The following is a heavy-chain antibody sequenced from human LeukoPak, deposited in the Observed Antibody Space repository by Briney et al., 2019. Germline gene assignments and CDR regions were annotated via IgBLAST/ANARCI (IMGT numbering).Heavy chain of an antibody. CDR2: ISYDGSNK. CDR3: AKGGATRYYYYYGMDV. Sequence: GGSLRLSCAASGFTFSDHYMAWVRQAPGKGLEWVAVISYDGSNKYYADSVKGRFTISRGNSKNTLYLQMNSLRAEDTAVYYCAKGGATRYYYYYGMDVWGQGTTVTVSS. D-gene: IGHD1-26*01. V-gene: IGHV3-30*18. CDR1: GFTFSDHY. J-gene: IGHJ6*02.